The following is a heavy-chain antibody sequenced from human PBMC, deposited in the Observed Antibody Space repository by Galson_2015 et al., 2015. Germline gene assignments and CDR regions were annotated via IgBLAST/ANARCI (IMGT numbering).Heavy chain of an antibody. V-gene: IGHV3-30*18. CDR1: GFTFSSYG. J-gene: IGHJ2*01. CDR3: AKDGPYYDTSGPLWYFDL. CDR2: ISYDGNNK. Sequence: SLRLSCAASGFTFSSYGMHWVRQAPGKVLEWVAVISYDGNNKYYADSVKGRFTISRDNSKNTLYLQMNSLRADDTAVYYCAKDGPYYDTSGPLWYFDLWGRGTLVTVSS. D-gene: IGHD3-22*01.